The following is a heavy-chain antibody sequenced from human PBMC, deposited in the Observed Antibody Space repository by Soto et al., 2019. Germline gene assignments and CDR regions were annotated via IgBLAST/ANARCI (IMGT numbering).Heavy chain of an antibody. CDR1: GFTFSSYA. D-gene: IGHD1-26*01. Sequence: GGSLRLSCAASGFTFSSYAMSWVRQAPGKGLEWVSAISGSGGSTYYADSVKGRFTISRDNSKNTLYLQMNSLRAEDTAVYYCAKSMGATTLRNWFDPWGQGSLVTVSS. V-gene: IGHV3-23*01. CDR2: ISGSGGST. CDR3: AKSMGATTLRNWFDP. J-gene: IGHJ5*02.